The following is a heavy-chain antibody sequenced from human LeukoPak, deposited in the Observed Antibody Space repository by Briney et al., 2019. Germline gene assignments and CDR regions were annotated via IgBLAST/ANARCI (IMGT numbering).Heavy chain of an antibody. CDR2: ISTYNGDT. Sequence: EASVKVSCKASGYTFSNYGITWVRQAPGQGLEWMGWISTYNGDTNYAQKLQGRVTMTTDTSTSTAYMELRSLRSDDTAVYYCARDKPSDTAMVNSRSFDYWGQGTLVTVSS. J-gene: IGHJ4*02. CDR1: GYTFSNYG. CDR3: ARDKPSDTAMVNSRSFDY. D-gene: IGHD5-18*01. V-gene: IGHV1-18*01.